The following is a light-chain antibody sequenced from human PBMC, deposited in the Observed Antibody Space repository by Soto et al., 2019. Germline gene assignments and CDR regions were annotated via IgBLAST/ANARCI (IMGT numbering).Light chain of an antibody. CDR2: GAS. J-gene: IGKJ1*01. V-gene: IGKV3-15*01. Sequence: ETVMTQSPGTLSVSPGESATLSCGTSQSVSSNLAWYQQKPGQAPRLLIYGASTRATGVPARFSGSESGTEFTLTISSLQSEDFAVYYCQHYKNWLTWTFGQGTKVDIK. CDR3: QHYKNWLTWT. CDR1: QSVSSN.